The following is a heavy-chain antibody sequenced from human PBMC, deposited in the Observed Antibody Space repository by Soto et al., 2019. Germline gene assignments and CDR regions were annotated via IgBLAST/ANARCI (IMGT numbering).Heavy chain of an antibody. CDR3: ARHNGSGWSGFFDY. CDR1: VYSFTTYW. CDR2: IDPSDSYT. Sequence: PGESLKISCKVSVYSFTTYWISWVRQMPGKGLEWMGRIDPSDSYTNYSPSFQGHVTISADKSISTAYLQWSSLKASDTAMYYCARHNGSGWSGFFDYWGQGTLVTVSS. J-gene: IGHJ4*02. D-gene: IGHD6-19*01. V-gene: IGHV5-10-1*01.